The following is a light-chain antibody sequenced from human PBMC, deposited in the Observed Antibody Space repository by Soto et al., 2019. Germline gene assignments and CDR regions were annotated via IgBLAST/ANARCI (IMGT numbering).Light chain of an antibody. Sequence: DIQVTQSPAILSASVGDRVTITCRVSQSISSCLAWYQWKPGKAPRLLIYKASSLESGAPSRFSGNGTGTEFHPTISCLQPDDFATYYCQQYNSYSSWTFGQGTKVEIK. CDR3: QQYNSYSSWT. J-gene: IGKJ1*01. CDR1: QSISSC. CDR2: KAS. V-gene: IGKV1-5*03.